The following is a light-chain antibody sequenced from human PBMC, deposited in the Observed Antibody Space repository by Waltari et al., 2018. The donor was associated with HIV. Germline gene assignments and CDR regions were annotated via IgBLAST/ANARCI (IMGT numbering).Light chain of an antibody. V-gene: IGLV3-25*03. J-gene: IGLJ2*01. CDR1: TLTKQV. Sequence: SYELTQPPSVSVSPGQTVRIRCPGDTLTKQVVYWYQQKPGQTPVVVMNKDTERPSGIPERFSGSSSGTIATLTISGVQAEDEADYYCQSADNTGTAMIFGGGTKLTVL. CDR3: QSADNTGTAMI. CDR2: KDT.